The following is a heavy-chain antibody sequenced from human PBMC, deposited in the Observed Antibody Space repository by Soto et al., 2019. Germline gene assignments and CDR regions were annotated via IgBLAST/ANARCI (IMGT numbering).Heavy chain of an antibody. CDR3: ADLSLGYCITTSCPPDY. J-gene: IGHJ4*02. V-gene: IGHV1-69*12. CDR2: LIPVFGRV. CDR1: GGSFNTYA. Sequence: QVQLVQSGAEVKKPGSSVKVSCKASGGSFNTYAIRWVRQDRGQGLEWVGGLIPVFGRVTYAQRFRGRVTVSADASTSTAYMELSRVRPDDTAMYYCADLSLGYCITTSCPPDYWGQGTLVTVSS. D-gene: IGHD2-2*01.